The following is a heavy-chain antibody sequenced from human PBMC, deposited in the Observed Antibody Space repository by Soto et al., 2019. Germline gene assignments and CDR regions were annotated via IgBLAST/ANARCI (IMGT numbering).Heavy chain of an antibody. V-gene: IGHV3-30-3*01. CDR2: ISYDGSNK. CDR3: ARDGPMVRGVPAYYYYGMDV. Sequence: PGGSLRLSCAASGFTFSSYAMHWVRQAPGKGLEWVAVISYDGSNKYYVDSVKGRFTISRDNSKNTLYLQMNSLRAEDTAVYYCARDGPMVRGVPAYYYYGMDVWGQGTTVTVSS. D-gene: IGHD3-10*01. J-gene: IGHJ6*02. CDR1: GFTFSSYA.